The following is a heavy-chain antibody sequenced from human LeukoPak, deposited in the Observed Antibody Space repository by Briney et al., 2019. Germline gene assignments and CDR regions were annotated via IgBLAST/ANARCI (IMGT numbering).Heavy chain of an antibody. Sequence: SETLSLTCTVSGGSISSSSYYWGWIRQPPGKGLEWIGSIYYSGSTYYNPSLKSRVTISVDTSKNQFSLKLSSVTAADTAVYYCARGAIFGVVRRGYYYYYMDVWGKGTTVTVSS. CDR1: GGSISSSSYY. V-gene: IGHV4-39*07. CDR3: ARGAIFGVVRRGYYYYYMDV. J-gene: IGHJ6*03. D-gene: IGHD3-3*01. CDR2: IYYSGST.